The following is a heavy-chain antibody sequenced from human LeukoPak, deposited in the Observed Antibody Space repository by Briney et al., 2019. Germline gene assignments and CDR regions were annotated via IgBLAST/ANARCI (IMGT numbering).Heavy chain of an antibody. CDR3: ARVMVVAARDPLDP. D-gene: IGHD2-15*01. J-gene: IGHJ5*02. CDR2: ISPSGGST. CDR1: GYTFTSYC. V-gene: IGHV1-46*01. Sequence: GASVKVSCKASGYTFTSYCMHWVRQAPGQVLEWMGIISPSGGSTSYAQKFQGRVTMTRDTSTSTVYMELSSLRSEDTAVYYCARVMVVAARDPLDPWGQGTLVTVSS.